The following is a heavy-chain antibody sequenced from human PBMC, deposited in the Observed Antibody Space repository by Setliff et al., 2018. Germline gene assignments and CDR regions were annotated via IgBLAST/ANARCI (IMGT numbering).Heavy chain of an antibody. J-gene: IGHJ4*02. CDR1: GFTLSDHY. CDR3: ARVYAYSYGFDS. CDR2: ITNKVNHYVT. D-gene: IGHD5-18*01. V-gene: IGHV3-72*01. Sequence: GGSLRLSCAASGFTLSDHYIDWIRQAPGQGLEWVGRITNKVNHYVTEYAASVQDRFTISRDNAKNSLYLQMNSLRAEDTAVYYCARVYAYSYGFDSWGQGTQVTVSS.